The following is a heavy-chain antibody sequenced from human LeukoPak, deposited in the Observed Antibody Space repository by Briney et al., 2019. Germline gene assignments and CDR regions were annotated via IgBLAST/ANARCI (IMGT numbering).Heavy chain of an antibody. CDR3: ARFYNWRYFDF. J-gene: IGHJ4*02. CDR1: GFSFSDSY. CDR2: ISSSGDTT. D-gene: IGHD1-20*01. Sequence: GGSLRLSCAASGFSFSDSYMSWIRQAPGKGLEWVSFISSSGDTTHFAESVKGRFTISRDNAKNSLYLQMNSLTAADTAVCYCARFYNWRYFDFWGQGTLVSV. V-gene: IGHV3-11*01.